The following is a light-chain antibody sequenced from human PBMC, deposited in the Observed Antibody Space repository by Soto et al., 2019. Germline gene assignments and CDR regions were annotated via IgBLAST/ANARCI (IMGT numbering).Light chain of an antibody. J-gene: IGLJ2*01. CDR2: GVN. V-gene: IGLV2-8*01. Sequence: QSALPQPPSASGSPGESVTISCTGTSRDVGGYSYVSWYQHHPGKAPQLMIYGVNKRPSGVPARFSGSKSDNTASLTVSGLQAEDEAYYYCSSYAGSNTILFGGGTKLTVL. CDR1: SRDVGGYSY. CDR3: SSYAGSNTIL.